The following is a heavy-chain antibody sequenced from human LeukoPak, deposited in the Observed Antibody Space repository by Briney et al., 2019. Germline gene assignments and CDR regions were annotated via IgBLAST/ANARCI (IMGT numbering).Heavy chain of an antibody. V-gene: IGHV1-69*04. J-gene: IGHJ4*02. Sequence: ASVKVSCKASGGTFSSYAISWVRQAPGQGLERMGRIIPILGIANYAQKFQGRVTITADKSTSTAYMELSSLRSEDTAVYYCATILTKVGATDYWGQGTLVTVSS. CDR3: ATILTKVGATDY. D-gene: IGHD1-26*01. CDR2: IIPILGIA. CDR1: GGTFSSYA.